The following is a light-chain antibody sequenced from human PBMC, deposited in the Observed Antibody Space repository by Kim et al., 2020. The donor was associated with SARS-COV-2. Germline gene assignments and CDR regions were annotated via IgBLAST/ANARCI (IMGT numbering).Light chain of an antibody. CDR2: DVS. CDR1: SSDVGSYNH. V-gene: IGLV2-14*03. J-gene: IGLJ3*02. CDR3: SSYTTSTALV. Sequence: GQSITISCTGTSSDVGSYNHVSWYQQHPGKAPKLMIFDVSDRPSGVSTRFSGSKSGNTAPLTISGLQAEDEADYYCSSYTTSTALVFGGGTQLTVL.